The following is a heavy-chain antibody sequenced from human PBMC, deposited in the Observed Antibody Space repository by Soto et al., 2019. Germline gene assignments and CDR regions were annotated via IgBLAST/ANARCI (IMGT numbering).Heavy chain of an antibody. V-gene: IGHV1-69*13. CDR2: IIPIFGTA. Sequence: GASVKVSCKXSGGTFSSYAISWVRQAPGQGLEWMGGIIPIFGTANYAQKFQGRVTITADESTSTAYMELSSLRSEDTAVYYCAREPSVSSSWHDAFDVWGQGTMVTVSS. CDR3: AREPSVSSSWHDAFDV. D-gene: IGHD6-13*01. CDR1: GGTFSSYA. J-gene: IGHJ3*01.